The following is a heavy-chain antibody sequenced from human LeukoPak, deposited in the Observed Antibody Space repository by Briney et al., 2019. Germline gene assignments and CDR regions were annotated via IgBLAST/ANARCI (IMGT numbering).Heavy chain of an antibody. Sequence: ASVKVSCKASGYTFTSYYMHWVRQAPGQGLEWMGIINPSGGSTSYAQKFQGRVTMTRDTSTSTVYMELSSLRSEDTAVYYCARDQGAEYYGSGSPTDYWGQGTLVTVSS. CDR2: INPSGGST. CDR1: GYTFTSYY. D-gene: IGHD3-10*01. J-gene: IGHJ4*02. V-gene: IGHV1-46*01. CDR3: ARDQGAEYYGSGSPTDY.